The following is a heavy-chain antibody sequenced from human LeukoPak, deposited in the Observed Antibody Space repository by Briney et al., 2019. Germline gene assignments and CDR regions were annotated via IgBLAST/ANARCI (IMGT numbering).Heavy chain of an antibody. J-gene: IGHJ3*02. CDR3: ARDPPLLLGAFDI. V-gene: IGHV3-66*01. Sequence: GGSLRLSCAASGFTFSSYAMSWVRQAPGKGLEWVSFIYSDNTHYSDSVKGRFTISRDNSKNTLYLQMNSLRAEDTAVYYCARDPPLLLGAFDIWGQGTMVTVSS. D-gene: IGHD3-22*01. CDR2: IYSDNT. CDR1: GFTFSSYA.